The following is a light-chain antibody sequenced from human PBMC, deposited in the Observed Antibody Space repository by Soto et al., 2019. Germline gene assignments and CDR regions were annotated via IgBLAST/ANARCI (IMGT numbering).Light chain of an antibody. CDR2: DAS. CDR1: QSVSSY. Sequence: EIVLTQSQATLSLSPGERATLSCRASQSVSSYLAWYQQKPGQAPRLLIYDASNRATGLPARFSGSGSGTDFTLTINSLEPEDFAVYYCQQRANWPPNKYTFGQGTKLEIK. CDR3: QQRANWPPNKYT. V-gene: IGKV3-11*01. J-gene: IGKJ2*01.